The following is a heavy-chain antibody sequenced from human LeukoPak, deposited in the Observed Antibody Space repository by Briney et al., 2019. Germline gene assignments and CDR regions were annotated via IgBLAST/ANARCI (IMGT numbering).Heavy chain of an antibody. V-gene: IGHV1-24*01. CDR2: FDPEDGET. CDR1: GYTLTELS. CDR3: ATDLGGPGSYYSPLGY. D-gene: IGHD3-10*01. J-gene: IGHJ4*02. Sequence: ASVKVSCKVSGYTLTELSMHWVRQAPGKGLEWMGGFDPEDGETIYAQKFQGRVTMTEDTSTDTAYMELSSLRSEDTAVYYCATDLGGPGSYYSPLGYWGQGTLVTVSS.